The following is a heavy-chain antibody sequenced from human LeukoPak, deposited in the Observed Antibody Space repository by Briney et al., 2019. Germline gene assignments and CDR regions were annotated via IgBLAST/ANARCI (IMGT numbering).Heavy chain of an antibody. V-gene: IGHV7-4-1*02. CDR1: GYTFTSYG. D-gene: IGHD4-17*01. CDR3: ARDGWTTVTTNFDY. J-gene: IGHJ4*02. Sequence: ASVKVSCKASGYTFTSYGISWVRQAPGQGLEWMGWINTNTGNPTYAQGFTGRFVFSLDTSVSTAYLQISSLKAEDTAVYYCARDGWTTVTTNFDYWGQGTLVTVSS. CDR2: INTNTGNP.